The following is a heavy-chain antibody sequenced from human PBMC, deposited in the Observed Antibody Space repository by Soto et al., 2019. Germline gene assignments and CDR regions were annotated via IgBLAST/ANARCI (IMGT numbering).Heavy chain of an antibody. CDR2: VIPIFGTA. D-gene: IGHD6-13*01. CDR3: AKTQAGYSSSWYRSGRWFDP. CDR1: GGTFSSYA. Sequence: QVQLVQSGAEVKKPGSSVKVSCKASGGTFSSYAISWVRQAPGQGLEWMGGVIPIFGTANYAQKFQGRVTITADKSTSTAYMELSSLRAEDTAVYYCAKTQAGYSSSWYRSGRWFDPWGQGTLVTVSS. V-gene: IGHV1-69*14. J-gene: IGHJ5*02.